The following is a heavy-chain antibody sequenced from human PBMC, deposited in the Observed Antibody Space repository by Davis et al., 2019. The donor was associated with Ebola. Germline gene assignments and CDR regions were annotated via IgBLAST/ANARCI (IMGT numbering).Heavy chain of an antibody. D-gene: IGHD5-12*01. CDR1: VGTFSSYA. J-gene: IGHJ4*02. Sequence: SVKVSCMASVGTFSSYAISWVRQAAGQGLEWMGRIIPIIGIANYAQKFQGRVTITADKSTSTAYMELSSLRSEDTAVYYCARDLGRGYSGYDYVDYWGQGTLVTVSS. V-gene: IGHV1-69*04. CDR3: ARDLGRGYSGYDYVDY. CDR2: IIPIIGIA.